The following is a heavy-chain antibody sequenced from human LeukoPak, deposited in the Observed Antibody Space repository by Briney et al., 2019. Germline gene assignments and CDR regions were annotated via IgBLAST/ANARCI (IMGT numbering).Heavy chain of an antibody. Sequence: PGGSLRLSCAASGFTFSNYGMHWVRQAPGKGLEWVALISYDGSNKYYADSVKGRFTISRDNSKNTLYLQTNSLRVEDTAVYYCAKPAYAGYYYYMDVWGKGTTVTVSS. CDR2: ISYDGSNK. D-gene: IGHD3-16*01. J-gene: IGHJ6*03. CDR1: GFTFSNYG. CDR3: AKPAYAGYYYYMDV. V-gene: IGHV3-30*18.